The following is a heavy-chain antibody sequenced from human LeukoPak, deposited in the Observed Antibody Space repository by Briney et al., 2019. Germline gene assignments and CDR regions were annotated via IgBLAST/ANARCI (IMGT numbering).Heavy chain of an antibody. CDR3: ARAIVVVPAARPYYYYGMDV. CDR2: IIPIFGTA. CDR1: GYTFTSYY. V-gene: IGHV1-69*13. Sequence: EASVEVSCKASGYTFTSYYMHWVRQAPGQGLEWMGGIIPIFGTANYAQKFQGRVTITADESTSTAYMELSSLRSEDTAVYYCARAIVVVPAARPYYYYGMDVWGQGTTVTVSS. J-gene: IGHJ6*02. D-gene: IGHD2-2*01.